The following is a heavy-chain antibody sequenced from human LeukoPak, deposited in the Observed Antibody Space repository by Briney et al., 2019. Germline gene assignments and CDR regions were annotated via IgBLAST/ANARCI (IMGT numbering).Heavy chain of an antibody. CDR2: IYYSGNT. CDR3: ARVPRDYDILTGFYDDAFDI. J-gene: IGHJ3*02. Sequence: SETLSLTCTVSGGSIISSSYYWGWIRQPPGKGLEWIGSIYYSGNTDYNPSLKSRVTISVETSKNQFSLKLSSVTAADTAVYYCARVPRDYDILTGFYDDAFDIWGQGTMVTVSS. V-gene: IGHV4-39*07. CDR1: GGSIISSSYY. D-gene: IGHD3-9*01.